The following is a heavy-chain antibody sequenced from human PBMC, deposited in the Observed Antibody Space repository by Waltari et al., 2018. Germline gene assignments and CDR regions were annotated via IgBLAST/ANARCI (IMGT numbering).Heavy chain of an antibody. CDR3: ARQLFTWEGYYYGMDV. D-gene: IGHD1-26*01. V-gene: IGHV5-51*01. CDR1: GYSFTSYW. Sequence: EVQLVQSGAEVKKPGESLKISCKGSGYSFTSYWIGWVRQMPGKGLEWMGGIYPGDSDTRYSPSCQGQVTISADKSISTAYLQWSSLKASDTAMYDCARQLFTWEGYYYGMDVWGQGTTVTVSS. J-gene: IGHJ6*02. CDR2: IYPGDSDT.